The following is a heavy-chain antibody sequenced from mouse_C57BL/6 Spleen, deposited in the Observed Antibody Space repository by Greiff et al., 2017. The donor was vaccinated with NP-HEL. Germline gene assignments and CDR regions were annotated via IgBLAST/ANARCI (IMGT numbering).Heavy chain of an antibody. J-gene: IGHJ1*03. CDR1: GYSITSGYY. V-gene: IGHV3-6*01. D-gene: IGHD2-3*01. CDR2: ISYDGSN. Sequence: DVKLQESGPGLVKPSQSLSLTCSVTGYSITSGYYWNWIRQFPGNKLEWMGYISYDGSNNYNPSLKNRISITRDTSKNQFFLKLNSVTTEDTATYYCARELLPYWYFDVWGTGTTVTVSS. CDR3: ARELLPYWYFDV.